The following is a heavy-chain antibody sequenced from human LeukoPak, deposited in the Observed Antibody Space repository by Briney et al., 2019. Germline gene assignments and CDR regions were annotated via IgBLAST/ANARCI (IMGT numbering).Heavy chain of an antibody. V-gene: IGHV3-23*01. CDR2: IDTSGGST. Sequence: GGSLRLSCAASGFTFSNYPMAWVRQAPGKGLEWVSRIDTSGGSTFHADSVKGRFTISRDTSRNILYLQMNSLRVEDTAVYHCARSANYDSSGYLFDYWGQGTRVTVSS. CDR1: GFTFSNYP. J-gene: IGHJ4*02. D-gene: IGHD3-22*01. CDR3: ARSANYDSSGYLFDY.